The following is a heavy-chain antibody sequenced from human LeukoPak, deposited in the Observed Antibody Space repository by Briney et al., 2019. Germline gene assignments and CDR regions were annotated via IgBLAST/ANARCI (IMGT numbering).Heavy chain of an antibody. CDR2: ISWTTGNT. V-gene: IGHV3-9*01. Sequence: GRSLRLSCAASGLTFDDYAMHWVRQAPGKGLEWVSGISWTTGNTAYADSVKGRFTISRDNAKNSLYLQMNTLRAEDTALYYCAKGGAAVDNYWYFDLWGRGTLVTVTS. J-gene: IGHJ2*01. D-gene: IGHD6-13*01. CDR1: GLTFDDYA. CDR3: AKGGAAVDNYWYFDL.